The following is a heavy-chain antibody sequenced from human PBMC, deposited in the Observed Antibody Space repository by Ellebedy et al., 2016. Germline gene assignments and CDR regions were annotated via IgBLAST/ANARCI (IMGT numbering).Heavy chain of an antibody. CDR1: GGTFSSYA. CDR2: IIPIVGIA. V-gene: IGHV1-69*04. CDR3: ARAEDTAMVFDY. J-gene: IGHJ4*02. Sequence: ASVKVSCKASGGTFSSYAISWVRQAPGQGLEWMGRIIPIVGIAIYAQKFQGRVTITADKSTSTAYMELSSLRSEDAGVYYCARAEDTAMVFDYWGQGTLVTVSS. D-gene: IGHD5-18*01.